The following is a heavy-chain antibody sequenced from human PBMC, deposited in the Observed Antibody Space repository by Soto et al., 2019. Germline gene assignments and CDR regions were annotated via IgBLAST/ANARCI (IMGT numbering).Heavy chain of an antibody. CDR1: LYTFSGNY. V-gene: IGHV1-2*02. CDR3: ARDAARGYNWFDL. J-gene: IGHJ5*02. Sequence: ASVQVSCQESLYTFSGNYMHWVRQAPGQGLEWMGWINPNSGGTNYAQKFQGRVTMTRDTSISTACMELSRLRSDDTAVYYCARDAARGYNWFDLWGQGTPVTVSS. D-gene: IGHD6-6*01. CDR2: INPNSGGT.